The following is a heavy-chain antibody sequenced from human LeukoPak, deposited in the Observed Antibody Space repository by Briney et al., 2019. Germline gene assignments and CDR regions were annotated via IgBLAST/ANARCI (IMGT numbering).Heavy chain of an antibody. Sequence: ASVKVSCKASGYTFTGYYIHWVRQAPGQGLEWMGWIRPSSGGTNYAQKFQGRVTMTRDTSNNTAYMELSRLRSDDTAVYYCARVRVGYCSSTSFGGCNWFDPWGQGTLVTVSS. V-gene: IGHV1-2*02. D-gene: IGHD2-2*01. J-gene: IGHJ5*02. CDR2: IRPSSGGT. CDR3: ARVRVGYCSSTSFGGCNWFDP. CDR1: GYTFTGYY.